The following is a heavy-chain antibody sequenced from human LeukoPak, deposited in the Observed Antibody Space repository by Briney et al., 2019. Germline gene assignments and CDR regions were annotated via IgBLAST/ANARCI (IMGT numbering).Heavy chain of an antibody. D-gene: IGHD3-9*01. V-gene: IGHV4-34*01. CDR1: GGSFSGYF. J-gene: IGHJ4*02. Sequence: SETLSLTCAVNGGSFSGYFWSWIRQPPGKGLEWIGEINHSGSTNYNPSLMSRVTISVDTSKNQFSLKLSSVTAADTAVYFCARRGVPSRYFDWPRGYDYWGQGTLVTVSS. CDR3: ARRGVPSRYFDWPRGYDY. CDR2: INHSGST.